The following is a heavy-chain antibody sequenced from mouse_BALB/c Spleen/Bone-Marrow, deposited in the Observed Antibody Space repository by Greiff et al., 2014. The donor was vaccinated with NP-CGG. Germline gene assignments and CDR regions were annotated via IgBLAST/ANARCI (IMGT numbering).Heavy chain of an antibody. CDR3: ARPFTTVVATVFAY. CDR2: IGVGGTYT. J-gene: IGHJ3*01. V-gene: IGHV5-6*01. Sequence: EVNVVESGGDLVKPGGSLKLSCAASGFSFSGYGMSWVRQTPDKRLEWVATIGVGGTYTYYPDSVKGRFTISRDNAKNTLYLRVSSLKSEDTAMYYCARPFTTVVATVFAYWGQGTLVTVSA. CDR1: GFSFSGYG. D-gene: IGHD1-1*01.